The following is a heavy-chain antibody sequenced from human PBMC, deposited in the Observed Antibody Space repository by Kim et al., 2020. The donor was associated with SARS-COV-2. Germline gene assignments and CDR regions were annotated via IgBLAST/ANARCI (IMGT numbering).Heavy chain of an antibody. Sequence: LKGRVTISVDTSKNPFSLKLSSVTAADTAVYYCARVKSGWYGKVNWFDPWGQGTLVTVSS. J-gene: IGHJ5*02. CDR3: ARVKSGWYGKVNWFDP. D-gene: IGHD6-19*01. V-gene: IGHV4-59*01.